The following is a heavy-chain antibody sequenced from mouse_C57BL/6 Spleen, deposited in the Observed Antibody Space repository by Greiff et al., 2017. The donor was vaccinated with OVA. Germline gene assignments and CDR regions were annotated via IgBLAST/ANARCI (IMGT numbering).Heavy chain of an antibody. D-gene: IGHD1-1*01. J-gene: IGHJ1*03. V-gene: IGHV8-12*01. CDR2: SYWDDAK. Sequence: QVQLKESGPGILQSSQTLSLTCSFSGFSLSTSGMGVSWISQPSGKGLEWLAHSYWDDAKRSNTSLKSRLTIFKDTSRNHVFLKITSVDTADTATCCCARRGRLHYGSSGWYCDVWGTGTTGTVSS. CDR1: GFSLSTSGMG. CDR3: ARRGRLHYGSSGWYCDV.